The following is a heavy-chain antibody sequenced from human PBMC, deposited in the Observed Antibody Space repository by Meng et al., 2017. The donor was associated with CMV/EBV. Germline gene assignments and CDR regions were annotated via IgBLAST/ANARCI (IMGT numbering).Heavy chain of an antibody. J-gene: IGHJ4*02. CDR2: IYYSGST. V-gene: IGHV4-39*01. CDR1: GGSISSSSYY. Sequence: SETLSLTCTVSGGSISSSSYYWGWIRQPPGKGLEWIGSIYYSGSTYYNPSLKSRVTISVDTSKNRFSLKLSSVTAADTAVYYCARQLGQKTYYFDYWGQGTLVTVS. CDR3: ARQLGQKTYYFDY. D-gene: IGHD7-27*01.